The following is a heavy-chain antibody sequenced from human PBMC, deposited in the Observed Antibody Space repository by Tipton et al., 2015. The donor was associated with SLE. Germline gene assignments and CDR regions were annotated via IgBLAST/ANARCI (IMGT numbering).Heavy chain of an antibody. CDR2: INHSGST. J-gene: IGHJ6*02. V-gene: IGHV4-34*01. CDR3: ARYSYGYPYYYYGMDV. Sequence: TLSLTCAVYGGSFSGYYWSWIRQPPGKGLEWIGEINHSGSTNYNPSLKSRVTISVDTSKNQFSLKLSSVTAADTAVYYCARYSYGYPYYYYGMDVWGQGTTVTVSS. CDR1: GGSFSGYY. D-gene: IGHD5-18*01.